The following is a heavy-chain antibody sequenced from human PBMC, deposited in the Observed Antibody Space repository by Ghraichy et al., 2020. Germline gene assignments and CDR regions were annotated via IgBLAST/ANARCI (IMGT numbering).Heavy chain of an antibody. Sequence: GGSLRLSCAASGFTFSSYSMNWVRQAPGKGLEWVSSISSSSSYIYYADSVKGRFTISRDNAKNSLYLQMNSLRAEDTAVYYCARTMTTVFPGSPLDAFDIWGQGTMVTVSS. D-gene: IGHD4-11*01. J-gene: IGHJ3*02. CDR2: ISSSSSYI. CDR3: ARTMTTVFPGSPLDAFDI. V-gene: IGHV3-21*01. CDR1: GFTFSSYS.